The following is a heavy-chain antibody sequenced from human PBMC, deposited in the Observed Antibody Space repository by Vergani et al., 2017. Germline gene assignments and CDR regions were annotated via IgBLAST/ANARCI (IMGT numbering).Heavy chain of an antibody. V-gene: IGHV1-69-2*01. CDR1: GYTFTDHY. Sequence: EVQLVQSGAEVKKPGATMKISCKVSGYTFTDHYMHWVTQAPGKGLEWMGLVDPEDGETIYAEKFKGRVTIAEDTSTDTAHLELSSLRSEDTAVYYCATPQTGTTGGMEVWGQGTTVIVSS. CDR2: VDPEDGET. CDR3: ATPQTGTTGGMEV. J-gene: IGHJ6*02. D-gene: IGHD4-17*01.